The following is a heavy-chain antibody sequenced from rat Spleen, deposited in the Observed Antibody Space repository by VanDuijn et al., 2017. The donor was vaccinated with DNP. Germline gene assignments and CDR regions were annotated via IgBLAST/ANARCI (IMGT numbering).Heavy chain of an antibody. J-gene: IGHJ2*01. D-gene: IGHD1-2*01. Sequence: EVQLQESGPGLVESSQSLSLTCSVTGYSITRNFRWNWIRKFPGNKLEWMGYVNSADSTYYNPSLKRRISITRDTSKNQFFLQVNSVPTEDTATYYCASGPNGYNYFDYWGQGVMVTVSS. V-gene: IGHV3-3*01. CDR1: GYSITRNFR. CDR2: VNSADST. CDR3: ASGPNGYNYFDY.